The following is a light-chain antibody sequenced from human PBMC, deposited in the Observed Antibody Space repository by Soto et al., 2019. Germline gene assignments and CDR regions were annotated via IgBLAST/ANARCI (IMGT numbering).Light chain of an antibody. CDR1: SSNIGSNY. Sequence: QSVLTQPPSASATPGQRIAISCSGGSSNIGSNYVYWYRQVPGTAPTLLIYTNDQRPSGVPDRFSGSKSGTSASLAISGLGSEDEADYYCATWDDSLRGVLFGGGTQLTVL. CDR3: ATWDDSLRGVL. V-gene: IGLV1-47*01. J-gene: IGLJ2*01. CDR2: TND.